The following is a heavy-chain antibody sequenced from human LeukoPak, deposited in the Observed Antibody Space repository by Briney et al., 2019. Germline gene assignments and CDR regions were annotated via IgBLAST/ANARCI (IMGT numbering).Heavy chain of an antibody. CDR1: GFTFSSYA. CDR3: AKDPAYSSSWYLRGADGDAFDI. D-gene: IGHD6-13*01. V-gene: IGHV3-23*01. J-gene: IGHJ3*02. CDR2: ISGSGGST. Sequence: PGGSLRLSCAASGFTFSSYAMSWVRQAPGKGLEWVSAISGSGGSTYYADSVKGRFTISRDNSKNTLYLQMNSLRAEDTAVYYCAKDPAYSSSWYLRGADGDAFDIWGQGTMVTVSS.